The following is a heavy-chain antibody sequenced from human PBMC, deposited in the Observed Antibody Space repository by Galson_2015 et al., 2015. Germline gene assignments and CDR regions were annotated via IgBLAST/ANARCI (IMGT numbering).Heavy chain of an antibody. Sequence: PALVKPTQTLTLTCTFSGFSLSTSGMCVSWIRQPPGKALEWLALIDWDDDKYYSTSLKTRLTISKDTSKNQVVLTMTNMDPVDTATYYCARAYYDSSGYYYYPDYWGQGTLVTVSS. CDR1: GFSLSTSGMC. D-gene: IGHD3-22*01. CDR3: ARAYYDSSGYYYYPDY. CDR2: IDWDDDK. V-gene: IGHV2-70*01. J-gene: IGHJ4*02.